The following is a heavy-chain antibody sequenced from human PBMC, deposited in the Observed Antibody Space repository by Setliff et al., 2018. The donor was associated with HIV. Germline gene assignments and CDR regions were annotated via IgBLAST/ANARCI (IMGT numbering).Heavy chain of an antibody. CDR3: ARWHPPYGFWEEDY. D-gene: IGHD3-10*01. Sequence: SETLSLTCTVSGGSISNSVYFWTWIRQHPGTGLERIGYIYYSGSTYQNPSLKSRVTNSVDTSKNQFSPKLNSVTAADTAVYYCARWHPPYGFWEEDYWGQGTLVTVSS. CDR2: IYYSGST. V-gene: IGHV4-31*03. J-gene: IGHJ4*02. CDR1: GGSISNSVYF.